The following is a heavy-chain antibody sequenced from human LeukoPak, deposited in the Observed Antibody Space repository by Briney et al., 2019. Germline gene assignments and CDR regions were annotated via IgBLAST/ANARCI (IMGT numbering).Heavy chain of an antibody. Sequence: PGGSLRLSCAASGFTFSSYGMHWVRQAPGKGLEWVAVIWYDGSNKYYADSVKGRFTISRDNSKNTLYLQMNSLRAEDTAAYYCARAGSAYYFDYWGQGTLVTVSS. CDR3: ARAGSAYYFDY. V-gene: IGHV3-33*01. D-gene: IGHD1-14*01. J-gene: IGHJ4*02. CDR1: GFTFSSYG. CDR2: IWYDGSNK.